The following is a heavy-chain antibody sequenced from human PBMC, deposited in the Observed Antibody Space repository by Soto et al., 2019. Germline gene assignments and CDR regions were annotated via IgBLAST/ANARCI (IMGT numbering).Heavy chain of an antibody. V-gene: IGHV3-21*01. J-gene: IGHJ4*02. CDR1: VFTFISSS. CDR3: ARDQPGESYGYGLGY. D-gene: IGHD5-18*01. CDR2: ISSSSSYI. Sequence: EVQLVESGGGLVKPGWSLRLSCAASVFTFISSSMNCVRQDPGKGLEWGSSISSSSSYIYYADSVKGRFTISRDNAKNSVYLQMNRLRAEDTAVYYCARDQPGESYGYGLGYWGQGDLVSVSS.